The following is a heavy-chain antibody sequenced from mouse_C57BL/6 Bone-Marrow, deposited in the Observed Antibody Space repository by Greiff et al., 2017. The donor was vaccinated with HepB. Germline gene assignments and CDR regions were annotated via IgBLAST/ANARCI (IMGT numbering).Heavy chain of an antibody. CDR3: ARSTYYSNYLFAY. D-gene: IGHD2-5*01. CDR1: GYTFTDYY. J-gene: IGHJ3*01. Sequence: VQLQQSGPELVKPGASVKISCKASGYTFTDYYINWVKQRPGQGLEWIGWIFPGSGSTYYNEKFKGKATLTVDKSSSTAYMLLSSLTSEDSAVYVCARSTYYSNYLFAYWGQGTLVTVSA. CDR2: IFPGSGST. V-gene: IGHV1-75*01.